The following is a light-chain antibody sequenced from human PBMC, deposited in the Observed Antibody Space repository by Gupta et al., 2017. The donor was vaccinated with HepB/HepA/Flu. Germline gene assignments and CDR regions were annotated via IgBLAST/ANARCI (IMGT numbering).Light chain of an antibody. CDR1: QTFGMNY. J-gene: IGKJ5*01. Sequence: ELVLTQSPGTLSLSPGERATLSCTASQTFGMNYLGWFQQKPGQTPRLLVYNPSTRATGIPDRFSGSGSGTDFTLTIDRVEAEDSAVYYCHQYAYSPLTFGQGTRLEIK. CDR3: HQYAYSPLT. CDR2: NPS. V-gene: IGKV3-20*01.